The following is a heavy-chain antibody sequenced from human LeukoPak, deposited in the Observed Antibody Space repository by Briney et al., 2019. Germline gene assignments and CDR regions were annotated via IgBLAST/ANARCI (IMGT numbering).Heavy chain of an antibody. CDR1: GGIFSSYA. CDR3: ARYLDCSSTSCYWENYYYGMDV. Sequence: SVKVSCKASGGIFSSYAISWVRQAPGQGLEWMGGIIPIFGTANYAQKFQGRVTITADESTSTAYMELSSLRSEDTAVYYCARYLDCSSTSCYWENYYYGMDVWGQGTTVTVSS. V-gene: IGHV1-69*13. CDR2: IIPIFGTA. J-gene: IGHJ6*02. D-gene: IGHD2-2*01.